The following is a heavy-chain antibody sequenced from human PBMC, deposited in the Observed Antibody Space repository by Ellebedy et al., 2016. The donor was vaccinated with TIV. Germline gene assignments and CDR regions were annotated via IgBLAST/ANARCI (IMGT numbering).Heavy chain of an antibody. J-gene: IGHJ4*02. V-gene: IGHV4-30-4*01. CDR2: VYYTGRT. CDR1: GGSIISDDSY. CDR3: ARGGQPLILHS. D-gene: IGHD1-14*01. Sequence: MPSETLSLTCTVSGGSIISDDSYWSWIRQPPGKGLEWIGYVYYTGRTYFNSSLKSRLSMSVDTSKNQFPLRLNSVTAADTAVYYCARGGQPLILHSWGQGTLVTVSS.